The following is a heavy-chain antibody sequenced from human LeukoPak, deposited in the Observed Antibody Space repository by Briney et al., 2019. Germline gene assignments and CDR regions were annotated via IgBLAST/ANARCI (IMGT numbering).Heavy chain of an antibody. Sequence: SETLSLTCTVSGGSISSSSYYWGWIRQPPGKGLEWIGSIYYSGSTYYNPSLKSRVTISVDTSNNQFSLKLSSVTAADTAVYYCARHGHSNNWYVAFDIWGQGTVVTVSS. CDR3: ARHGHSNNWYVAFDI. J-gene: IGHJ3*02. V-gene: IGHV4-39*01. D-gene: IGHD6-13*01. CDR2: IYYSGST. CDR1: GGSISSSSYY.